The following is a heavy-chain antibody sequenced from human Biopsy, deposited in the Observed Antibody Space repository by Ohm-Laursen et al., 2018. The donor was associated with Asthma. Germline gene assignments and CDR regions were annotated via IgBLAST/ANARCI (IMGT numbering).Heavy chain of an antibody. J-gene: IGHJ4*02. Sequence: SLRLSCTATGFTFSSYSMHWVRQAPGRGPEYVSFIAIGGSNKFYADSVKGRFTVSRDNSKHTLYLHMTGLRADDTGVYYCVKDHSAGYYYFDDWGQGTLVTVSS. V-gene: IGHV3-64D*08. CDR3: VKDHSAGYYYFDD. CDR2: IAIGGSNK. CDR1: GFTFSSYS. D-gene: IGHD2-21*01.